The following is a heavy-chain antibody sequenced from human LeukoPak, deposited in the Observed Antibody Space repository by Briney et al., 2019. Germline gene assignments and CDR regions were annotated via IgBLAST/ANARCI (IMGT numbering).Heavy chain of an antibody. Sequence: ASVKVSCKASGYTFTSYGISWVRQAPGQGLEWMGWISAYNGNTNYAQKLQGRVTMTTDTSTSTAYMELSSLRSEDTAVYYCARGRGRGFYDSSGYYGDYWGQGTLVTVSS. V-gene: IGHV1-18*04. CDR1: GYTFTSYG. D-gene: IGHD3-22*01. CDR3: ARGRGRGFYDSSGYYGDY. J-gene: IGHJ4*02. CDR2: ISAYNGNT.